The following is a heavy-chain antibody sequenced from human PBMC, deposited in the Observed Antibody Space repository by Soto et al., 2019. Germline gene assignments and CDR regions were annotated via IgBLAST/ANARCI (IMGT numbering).Heavy chain of an antibody. D-gene: IGHD6-13*01. CDR3: ARALGRPAAAAGYYYGMDV. CDR2: ISYDGSNK. J-gene: IGHJ6*02. V-gene: IGHV3-30-3*01. CDR1: GFTFSSYA. Sequence: GGSLRLSCAASGFTFSSYAMHWVRQAPGKGLEWVAVISYDGSNKYYADSVKGRFTISRDNSKNTLYLQMNSLRAEDTAVYYCARALGRPAAAAGYYYGMDVWGQGTTVTVSS.